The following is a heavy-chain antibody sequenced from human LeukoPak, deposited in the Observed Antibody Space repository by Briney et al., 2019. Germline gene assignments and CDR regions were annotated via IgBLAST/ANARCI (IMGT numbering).Heavy chain of an antibody. CDR3: AREGGTTVTPNGMDV. V-gene: IGHV1-2*04. D-gene: IGHD4-17*01. J-gene: IGHJ6*04. CDR2: INPNSGGT. Sequence: ASVKVSCKASGYTFTGYYMHWVRQAPGQGLEWMGWINPNSGGTNYAQKFQGWVTMTRDTSISTAYMELRSLRSDDTAVYYCAREGGTTVTPNGMDVWGKGTTVTVSS. CDR1: GYTFTGYY.